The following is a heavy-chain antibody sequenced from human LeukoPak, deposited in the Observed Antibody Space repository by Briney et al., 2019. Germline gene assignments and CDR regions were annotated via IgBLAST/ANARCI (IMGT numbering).Heavy chain of an antibody. Sequence: HAGGSLRLSCAASGFTFSSYGMYWVRPAPGKGREWVAVISYHGSNKYYADSVKGRFTISRDNSKDTLYLQMNSRRGEDTAGYYCAKGRDSWSNKIDYWGQGTLVSVSS. CDR2: ISYHGSNK. CDR3: AKGRDSWSNKIDY. D-gene: IGHD3-3*01. CDR1: GFTFSSYG. V-gene: IGHV3-30*18. J-gene: IGHJ4*02.